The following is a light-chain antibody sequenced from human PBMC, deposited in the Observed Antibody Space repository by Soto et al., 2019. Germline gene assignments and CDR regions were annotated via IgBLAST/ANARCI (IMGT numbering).Light chain of an antibody. CDR1: QSVSSN. CDR3: QQYNVWPLT. V-gene: IGKV3-15*01. Sequence: EIVMTQSPATLSVSPGERATLSCRASQSVSSNLAWYQQKPGQTPNLLIYVASTRATGIPARFSGSGSGTEFTLTISSLQSEDVAVYYCQQYNVWPLTFGGGTKVEFK. J-gene: IGKJ4*01. CDR2: VAS.